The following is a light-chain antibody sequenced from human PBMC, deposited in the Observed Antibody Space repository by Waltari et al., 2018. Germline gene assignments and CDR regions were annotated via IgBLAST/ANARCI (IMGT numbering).Light chain of an antibody. V-gene: IGLV2-14*03. CDR3: SSYTNSGAYD. CDR1: RSNVATHNF. J-gene: IGLJ1*01. Sequence: QSALTQPPPVSGSPGQSITTSCPGTRSNVATHNFVSWYQQPPGTAPDLCIFDVRKRPSGVSIGFSGCNAGNTACLTITGLQAEYEADYYCSSYTNSGAYDCGRGTKVTVL. CDR2: DVR.